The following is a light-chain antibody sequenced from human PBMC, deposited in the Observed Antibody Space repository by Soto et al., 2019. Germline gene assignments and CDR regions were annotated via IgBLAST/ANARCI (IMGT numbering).Light chain of an antibody. J-gene: IGKJ1*01. CDR2: GIS. Sequence: EVVMTQSPATLSVSPGARATLSCRASQTVTSTYLARYQQKPGQAPRLLIYGISSRATGVPDRFSGSGSGTDFTLTISRLEPEDFAVYYCQQYTDWPLTFGQGTKVDIK. CDR3: QQYTDWPLT. CDR1: QTVTSTY. V-gene: IGKV3-20*01.